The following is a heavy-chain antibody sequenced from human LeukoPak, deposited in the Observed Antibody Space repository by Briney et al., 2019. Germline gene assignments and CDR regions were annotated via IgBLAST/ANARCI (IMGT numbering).Heavy chain of an antibody. D-gene: IGHD3-3*01. CDR3: ARDFTPEWFDIH. CDR2: ISYDGSDE. Sequence: GGSLRLSCVASGLAFSSYTMHWVRQAPGKGLEWVGVISYDGSDEYYTDSVKGRFTISRDNSKNTVYLQMNSLRADDTAVYYCARDFTPEWFDIHWGQGTLVTVS. J-gene: IGHJ4*02. CDR1: GLAFSSYT. V-gene: IGHV3-30*04.